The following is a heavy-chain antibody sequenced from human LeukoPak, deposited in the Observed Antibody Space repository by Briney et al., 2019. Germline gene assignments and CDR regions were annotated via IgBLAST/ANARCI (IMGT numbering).Heavy chain of an antibody. CDR1: DGFISSGGYY. Sequence: PSETLSLTCTVSDGFISSGGYYWRWIPQQPGKGLEWNGYCYSCGSTYYNPSLKSRVTISGGTSKNQFSLKLSSVTAADTAIYYCARGGGNYENHSFDYWGQGTLVTVSS. D-gene: IGHD1-26*01. CDR2: CYSCGST. V-gene: IGHV4-31*03. CDR3: ARGGGNYENHSFDY. J-gene: IGHJ4*02.